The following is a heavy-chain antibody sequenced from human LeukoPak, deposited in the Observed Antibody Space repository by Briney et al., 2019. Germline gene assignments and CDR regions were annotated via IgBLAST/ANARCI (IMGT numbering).Heavy chain of an antibody. D-gene: IGHD3-22*01. CDR3: ARLLLSGDSSAFDY. CDR2: IYYSGST. J-gene: IGHJ4*02. V-gene: IGHV4-59*08. CDR1: GGSISSYY. Sequence: SETLSLTCTVSGGSISSYYWSWIRQPPGKGLEWIGYIYYSGSTNYNPSLKSRVTISVDTSKNQFSLKLSSVAAADTAVYYCARLLLSGDSSAFDYWGQGTLVTVSS.